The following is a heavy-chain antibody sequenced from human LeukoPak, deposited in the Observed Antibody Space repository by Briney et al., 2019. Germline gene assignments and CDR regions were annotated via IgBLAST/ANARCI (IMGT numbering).Heavy chain of an antibody. D-gene: IGHD3-22*01. CDR3: ARGEPDYYDSSTSGGSAFDI. CDR2: IIPIFGTA. CDR1: GGTFSSYA. J-gene: IGHJ3*02. Sequence: SVKVSCKASGGTFSSYAISWVQQAPGQGLEWMGGIIPIFGTANYAQKFQGRVTITADESTSTAYMELSSLRSEDTAVYYCARGEPDYYDSSTSGGSAFDIWGQGTMVTVSS. V-gene: IGHV1-69*01.